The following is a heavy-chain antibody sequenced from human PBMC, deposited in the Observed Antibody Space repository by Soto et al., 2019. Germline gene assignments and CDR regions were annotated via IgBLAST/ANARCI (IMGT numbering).Heavy chain of an antibody. CDR3: AKEANYDYIWGSYRYYPDY. CDR2: ISYDGSNK. J-gene: IGHJ4*02. CDR1: GFPFSSYG. D-gene: IGHD3-16*02. Sequence: GGSLRLSCAASGFPFSSYGMHWVRQAPGKGLEWVAVISYDGSNKYYADSVKGRFTISRDNSKNTLYLQMNSLRAEDTAVYYCAKEANYDYIWGSYRYYPDYWGQGTLVTVSS. V-gene: IGHV3-30*18.